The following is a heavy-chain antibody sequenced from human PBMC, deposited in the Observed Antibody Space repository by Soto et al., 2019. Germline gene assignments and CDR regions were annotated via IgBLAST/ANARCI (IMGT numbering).Heavy chain of an antibody. J-gene: IGHJ4*02. CDR3: ARCGGDYGDKIDY. D-gene: IGHD4-17*01. V-gene: IGHV4-30-4*01. Sequence: SETLSLTCTVSGGSISSGDYYWSWIRQPPGKGLEWIGYIYYSGSTYYNPSLKSRVTISVDTSKNQFSLKLSSVTAADTAVYYCARCGGDYGDKIDYWGQGTLVTLSS. CDR1: GGSISSGDYY. CDR2: IYYSGST.